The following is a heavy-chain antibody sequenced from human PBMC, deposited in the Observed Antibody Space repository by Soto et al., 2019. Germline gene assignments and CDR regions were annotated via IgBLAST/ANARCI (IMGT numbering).Heavy chain of an antibody. J-gene: IGHJ6*02. CDR2: ISAYNGNT. Sequence: ASVKVSCKASGYTFTSYGISWVRQAPGRGLEWMGWISAYNGNTNYAQKLQGRVTMTTDTSTSTAYMELRSLRSDDTAVYYCASSGGIAVAGNYSMDGWSQGNKVTV. CDR3: ASSGGIAVAGNYSMDG. D-gene: IGHD6-19*01. V-gene: IGHV1-18*01. CDR1: GYTFTSYG.